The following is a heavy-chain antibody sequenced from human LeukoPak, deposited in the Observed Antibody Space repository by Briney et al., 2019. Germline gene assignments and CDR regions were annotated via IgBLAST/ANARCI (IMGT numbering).Heavy chain of an antibody. V-gene: IGHV3-30-3*01. Sequence: GRSLRLSCAASGFTFSSYAMHWVRQAPGKGLEWVALISYDGSNKYYADSVKGRFTISRDNSKNTLYLQMNSLRAEDTAVYYCARGSSYDFWSGYYTGGWFDPWGQGTLVTVSS. CDR2: ISYDGSNK. D-gene: IGHD3-3*01. J-gene: IGHJ5*02. CDR1: GFTFSSYA. CDR3: ARGSSYDFWSGYYTGGWFDP.